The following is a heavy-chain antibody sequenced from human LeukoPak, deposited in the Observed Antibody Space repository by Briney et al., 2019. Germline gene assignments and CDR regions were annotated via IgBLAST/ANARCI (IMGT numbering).Heavy chain of an antibody. Sequence: GGSLRLSCAASGFTFSSYAMSWVRQAPGKGLEWVSGISGSGGSTYYADSVTGRFTISRDNSKNTLFLQMNSLRAEDTAVYYCAKEGAAVPPGDAFDIWGQGTMVTVSS. CDR3: AKEGAAVPPGDAFDI. D-gene: IGHD1-26*01. CDR2: ISGSGGST. CDR1: GFTFSSYA. J-gene: IGHJ3*02. V-gene: IGHV3-23*01.